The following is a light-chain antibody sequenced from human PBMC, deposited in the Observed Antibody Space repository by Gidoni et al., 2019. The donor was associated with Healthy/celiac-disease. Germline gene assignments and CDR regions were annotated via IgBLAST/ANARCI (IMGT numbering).Light chain of an antibody. Sequence: DIVMTQSPDSLAVSLGERATINCKSSQSVLYSSNNKNDLAWYQQKPGQPPKLLIYWASTRESGVPDRLSGSGSGKDFTLTISSLQAEDVEVYYCQQYYSTPPYTFGQGTKLEIK. CDR2: WAS. CDR1: QSVLYSSNNKND. J-gene: IGKJ2*01. CDR3: QQYYSTPPYT. V-gene: IGKV4-1*01.